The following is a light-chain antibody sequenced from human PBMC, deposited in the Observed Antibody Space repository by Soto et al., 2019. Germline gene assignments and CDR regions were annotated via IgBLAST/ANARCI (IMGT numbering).Light chain of an antibody. J-gene: IGKJ1*01. CDR1: QSVSNN. Sequence: MVLTQSPGTLSLSPGEIATLSCRSSQSVSNNYLAWYQQKPGQAPRLLIYVASTRATGIPARFSGSGSGTEFTLTISSLQSEDFAVYYCQQYKNWPWTFGQGTKVDI. CDR3: QQYKNWPWT. CDR2: VAS. V-gene: IGKV3-15*01.